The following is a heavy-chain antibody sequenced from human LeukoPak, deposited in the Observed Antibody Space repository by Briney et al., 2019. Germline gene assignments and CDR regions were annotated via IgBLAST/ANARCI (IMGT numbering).Heavy chain of an antibody. CDR2: ISAYNGNT. J-gene: IGHJ4*02. D-gene: IGHD6-6*01. CDR1: GSTFTSYG. V-gene: IGHV1-18*01. Sequence: GASVKVSFKASGSTFTSYGISWVRPAPGQGLEWMGWISAYNGNTKYAQKLQGRVTMTTDTSTSTAYMELRSLRSDDTAVYYCARDTSVDYSSSSGDYWGQGTLVTVSS. CDR3: ARDTSVDYSSSSGDY.